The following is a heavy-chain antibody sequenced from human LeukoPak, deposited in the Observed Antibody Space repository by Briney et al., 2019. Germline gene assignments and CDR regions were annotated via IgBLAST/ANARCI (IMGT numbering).Heavy chain of an antibody. CDR1: GFTFSNYA. V-gene: IGHV3-23*01. CDR3: AKVSGSSSSSLDY. J-gene: IGHJ4*02. D-gene: IGHD2-2*01. CDR2: ISGSGGGT. Sequence: PGGSLRLSCAASGFTFSNYAMNWVRQAPGKRLEWVSGISGSGGGTSYADSVKGRFTISRDNSENTLYLQMNSLRAEDTAIFYCAKVSGSSSSSLDYWGQGTLVTVSS.